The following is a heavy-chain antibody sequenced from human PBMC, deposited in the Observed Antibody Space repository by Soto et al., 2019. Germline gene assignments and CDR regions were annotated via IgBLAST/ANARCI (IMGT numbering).Heavy chain of an antibody. CDR1: GFTFSTYW. Sequence: EVQLVESGGDLVQPGGSLRLSCAASGFTFSTYWMTWVRQAPGKGLEWVANIKEDGSDKNYVDSVKGRFTISRDNAKNSLYLQMNSLRVEDTALYYCARGGSESDYWGQGTLVIVSS. J-gene: IGHJ4*02. CDR2: IKEDGSDK. V-gene: IGHV3-7*01. CDR3: ARGGSESDY.